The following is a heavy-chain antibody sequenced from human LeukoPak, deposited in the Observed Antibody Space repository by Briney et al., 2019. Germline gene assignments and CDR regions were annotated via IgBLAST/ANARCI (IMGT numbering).Heavy chain of an antibody. CDR1: GFTVSSNY. Sequence: GGSLRLSCAASGFTVSSNYMSWVRQAPGKGLEWVSVIYSGGSTYYADSVKGRFTISRDNSKNTLYLQMNSLRAEDTAVYYCARDSRLLTGVSDYWGQGTLVTVSS. J-gene: IGHJ4*02. CDR2: IYSGGST. D-gene: IGHD1-14*01. CDR3: ARDSRLLTGVSDY. V-gene: IGHV3-66*02.